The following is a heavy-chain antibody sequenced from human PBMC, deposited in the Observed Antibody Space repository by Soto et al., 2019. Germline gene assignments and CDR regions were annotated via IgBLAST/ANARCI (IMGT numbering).Heavy chain of an antibody. CDR1: GGSISSSSYY. J-gene: IGHJ3*02. V-gene: IGHV4-39*07. CDR3: ARARRVYCSSTSCYRGGAFDI. Sequence: PSETLSLTCTVSGGSISSSSYYWGWIRQPPGKGLEWIGEIYHSGSTNYNPSLKSRVTISVDKSKNQFSLKLSSVTAADTAVYYCARARRVYCSSTSCYRGGAFDIWGQGTMVTVSS. CDR2: IYHSGST. D-gene: IGHD2-2*02.